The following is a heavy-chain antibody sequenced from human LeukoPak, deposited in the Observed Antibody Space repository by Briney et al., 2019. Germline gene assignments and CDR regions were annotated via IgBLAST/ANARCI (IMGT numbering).Heavy chain of an antibody. CDR3: AREYSSSSTYYYYGMDV. Sequence: GASVKVSCKASGGIFSSYAISWVRQAPGQGLEWMGGIIPIFGTANYAQKFQGRVTITADESTSTAYMELSSLRSEDTAVYYCAREYSSSSTYYYYGMDVWGQGTTVTVSS. CDR1: GGIFSSYA. V-gene: IGHV1-69*13. D-gene: IGHD6-6*01. CDR2: IIPIFGTA. J-gene: IGHJ6*02.